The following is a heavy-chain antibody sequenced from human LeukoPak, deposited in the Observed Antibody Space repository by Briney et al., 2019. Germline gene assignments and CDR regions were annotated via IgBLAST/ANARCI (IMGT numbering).Heavy chain of an antibody. CDR2: ISYDGSNK. Sequence: PGGSLSLSCAASGFTFSSYGMHWVRQAPGKGLEWVAVISYDGSNKYYADSVKGRFTISRDNSKNTLYLQMNSLRAEDTAVYYCAKFAGATDPPFDYWGQGTLVTVSS. CDR3: AKFAGATDPPFDY. CDR1: GFTFSSYG. J-gene: IGHJ4*02. V-gene: IGHV3-30*18. D-gene: IGHD1-26*01.